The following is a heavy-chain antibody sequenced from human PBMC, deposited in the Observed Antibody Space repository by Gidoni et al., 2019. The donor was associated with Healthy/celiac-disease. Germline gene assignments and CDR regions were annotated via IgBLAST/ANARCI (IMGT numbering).Heavy chain of an antibody. Sequence: EVQLLESGGGLVQPGESLRISCAASGFTFSGYAMTWVRQAPGKGLEWVSSITGSGGSTSYADSVKDRFTISRDNSKNTLYLQMNSLRADDTAVYYCATSAAGTVDYWGRGTLVTVSS. J-gene: IGHJ4*02. CDR3: ATSAAGTVDY. D-gene: IGHD6-13*01. CDR1: GFTFSGYA. V-gene: IGHV3-23*01. CDR2: ITGSGGST.